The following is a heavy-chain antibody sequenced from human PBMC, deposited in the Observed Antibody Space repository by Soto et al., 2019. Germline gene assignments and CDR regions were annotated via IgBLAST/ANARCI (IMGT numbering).Heavy chain of an antibody. CDR2: ISAYNGNT. CDR1: GYTFTSYG. V-gene: IGHV1-18*01. Sequence: GASVKVSCKASGYTFTSYGISWVRQAPGQGLEWMGWISAYNGNTNYAQKLQGRVTMTTDTSTSTAYMELRSLRSDDTAVYYCARDDGDILTLPCDYWGQGTLVTVSS. J-gene: IGHJ4*02. D-gene: IGHD3-9*01. CDR3: ARDDGDILTLPCDY.